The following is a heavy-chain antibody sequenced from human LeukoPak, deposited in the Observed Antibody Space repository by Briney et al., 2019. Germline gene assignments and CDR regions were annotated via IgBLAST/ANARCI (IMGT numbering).Heavy chain of an antibody. V-gene: IGHV1-18*01. CDR3: ASGYLSGSTYYFDY. D-gene: IGHD1-26*01. Sequence: GASVKVSCKASGYTFTNYHISWVRQAPGQVLEWMGWISAYNGNTNYAQKLQGRVTMTTDTSTSTAYMELRSLRSDDTAVYYCASGYLSGSTYYFDYWGQGTLVTVSS. CDR1: GYTFTNYH. J-gene: IGHJ4*02. CDR2: ISAYNGNT.